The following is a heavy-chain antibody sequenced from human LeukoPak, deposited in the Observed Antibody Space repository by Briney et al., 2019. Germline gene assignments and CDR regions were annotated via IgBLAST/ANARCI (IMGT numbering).Heavy chain of an antibody. CDR1: GFTFSSYS. D-gene: IGHD3-22*01. V-gene: IGHV3-21*01. CDR2: ISSSNSYI. Sequence: GGSLRLSCAASGFTFSSYSMNWVRQAPGKGLEWVSSISSSNSYIYYADSVRGRFTISRDNAKNSLYLQMNSLRAEDTAVYYCAKTYYYDSSGYSNFQHWGQGTLVTVSS. CDR3: AKTYYYDSSGYSNFQH. J-gene: IGHJ1*01.